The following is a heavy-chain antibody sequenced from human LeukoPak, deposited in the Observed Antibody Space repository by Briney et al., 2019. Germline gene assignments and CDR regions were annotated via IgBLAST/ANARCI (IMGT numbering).Heavy chain of an antibody. CDR2: FDPEDGET. Sequence: ASVKVSCKVSGYTLTELSMHWVRQAPGKRVEWMGGFDPEDGETIYAQKFQGRVTMTEDTSTDTAYMELSSLRSEDTAVYFCATVTSSSGTRDYWGQRTLVTVSS. CDR1: GYTLTELS. CDR3: ATVTSSSGTRDY. V-gene: IGHV1-24*01. D-gene: IGHD6-13*01. J-gene: IGHJ4*02.